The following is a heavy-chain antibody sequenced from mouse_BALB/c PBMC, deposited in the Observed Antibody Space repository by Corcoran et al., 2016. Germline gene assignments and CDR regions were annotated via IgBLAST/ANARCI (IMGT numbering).Heavy chain of an antibody. CDR1: GYSSTSGYY. CDR2: ISYDGSN. V-gene: IGHV3-6*02. J-gene: IGHJ4*01. Sequence: VQLQESRPVLVKPSQFLSLTCSVSGYSSTSGYYWNWIRQFPGNKLEWMGYISYDGSNNYNPSLKNRISITRDTSKNQFFLKLNSVTTEDTATYYCARKFNYAMDYWGQGTSVTVSS. CDR3: ARKFNYAMDY.